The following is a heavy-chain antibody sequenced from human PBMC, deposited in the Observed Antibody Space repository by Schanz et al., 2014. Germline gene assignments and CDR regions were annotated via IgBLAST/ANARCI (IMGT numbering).Heavy chain of an antibody. J-gene: IGHJ3*02. CDR1: GFTFSNYG. CDR3: AKAKSGAHGAFDI. V-gene: IGHV3-30*18. CDR2: ISYDGSDK. D-gene: IGHD3-10*01. Sequence: QVQLVESGGGVVQPGRSLRLSCAASGFTFSNYGLVWVRQAPGKGLEWLAVISYDGSDKFHADSVKGRFTISRDNSKNTLYLQMNSLRVEDTAVYCCAKAKSGAHGAFDIWGQGTMVTVSA.